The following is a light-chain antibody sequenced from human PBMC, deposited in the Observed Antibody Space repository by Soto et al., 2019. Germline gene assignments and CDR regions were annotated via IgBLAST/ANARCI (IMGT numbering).Light chain of an antibody. V-gene: IGKV3-11*01. J-gene: IGKJ1*01. CDR1: QSISTS. Sequence: EIVSTLSPATLSLSPGERATLSCRASQSISTSLAWYQQKPGQAPRLLIYDAFNRATGIPARFSGSGSGTDFTLTISSLEPDDFASYYCQQCSSWTTFGQGTKLDIK. CDR2: DAF. CDR3: QQCSSWTT.